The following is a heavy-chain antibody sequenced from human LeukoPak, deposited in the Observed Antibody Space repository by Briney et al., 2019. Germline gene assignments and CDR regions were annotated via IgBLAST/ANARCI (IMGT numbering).Heavy chain of an antibody. CDR3: TTDRDCTNGVCYPLDY. Sequence: PGGSLRLSCAASGFTFSNAWMRWVRQAPGKGLEWVGGIKSKTDGGTTDYAAPVKGRFTISRDDSKNTLYLQMNSLKTEDTAVYYCTTDRDCTNGVCYPLDYWGQGTLVTVSS. CDR1: GFTFSNAW. V-gene: IGHV3-15*01. J-gene: IGHJ4*02. CDR2: IKSKTDGGTT. D-gene: IGHD2-8*01.